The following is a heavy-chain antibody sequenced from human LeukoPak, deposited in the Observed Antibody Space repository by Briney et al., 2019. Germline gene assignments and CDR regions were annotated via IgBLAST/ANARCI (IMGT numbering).Heavy chain of an antibody. CDR3: ARGRYYDSSGYGNWFDP. Sequence: SVKVSCKASGGTFSSYAISWVRQAPGQGLEWMGGIIPIFGTANYAQKFQGRVTITADKSTSTAYMELSSLRSEDTAVYYCARGRYYDSSGYGNWFDPWGQGTLVTVSS. V-gene: IGHV1-69*06. J-gene: IGHJ5*02. CDR2: IIPIFGTA. CDR1: GGTFSSYA. D-gene: IGHD3-22*01.